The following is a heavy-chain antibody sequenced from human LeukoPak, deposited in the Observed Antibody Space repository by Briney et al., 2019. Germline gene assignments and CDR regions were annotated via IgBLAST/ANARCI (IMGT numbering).Heavy chain of an antibody. Sequence: SETLSLTCTVSGGSISSSSYYWGWIRQPPGKGLEWIGSIYHSGSTYYNPSLKSRVTISVDTSKNQFSLKLSSVTAADTAVYYCASEGYSSGWFLPDYWGQGTLVTVSS. D-gene: IGHD6-19*01. J-gene: IGHJ4*02. CDR3: ASEGYSSGWFLPDY. CDR2: IYHSGST. CDR1: GGSISSSSYY. V-gene: IGHV4-39*07.